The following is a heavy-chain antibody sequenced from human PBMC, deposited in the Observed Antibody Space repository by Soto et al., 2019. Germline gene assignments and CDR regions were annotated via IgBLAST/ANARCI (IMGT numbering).Heavy chain of an antibody. V-gene: IGHV4-4*02. CDR1: GGTIRSPDW. J-gene: IGHJ5*02. CDR3: ARGRGRYSSGWSWFDP. Sequence: SETLSLTCGVSGGTIRSPDWWTWVRQPPGKGLGWIGEIFQSGSTNYTPSLESRVTISVDKSKNQFSLTLTSVTAADTAVYFCARGRGRYSSGWSWFDPWGQGILVTVSS. CDR2: IFQSGST. D-gene: IGHD6-19*01.